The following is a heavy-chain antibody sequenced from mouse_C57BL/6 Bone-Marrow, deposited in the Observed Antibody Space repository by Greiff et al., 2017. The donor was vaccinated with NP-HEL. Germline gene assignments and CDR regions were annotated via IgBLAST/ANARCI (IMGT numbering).Heavy chain of an antibody. V-gene: IGHV7-3*01. Sequence: EVKLMESGGGLVQPGGSLSLSCAASGFTFPDYYMSWVRQPPGKALEWLGFIRNKANGYTTEYSASVKGRFTISRDNSQSILYLQMNALRAEDSATYYCARGLYYPYWGQGTTLTVSS. D-gene: IGHD2-1*01. CDR3: ARGLYYPY. J-gene: IGHJ2*01. CDR1: GFTFPDYY. CDR2: IRNKANGYTT.